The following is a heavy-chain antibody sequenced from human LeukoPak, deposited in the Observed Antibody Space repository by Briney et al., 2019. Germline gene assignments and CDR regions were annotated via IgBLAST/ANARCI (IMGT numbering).Heavy chain of an antibody. CDR1: GYTFTGYY. CDR2: INPNTGDT. Sequence: ASVKVSCKASGYTFTGYYMHWGRQAPGQGLEWMGWINPNTGDTNYAQKFQGRVAMTGDSSISTAYMELSRLRSDDTAVYYCARPPATMVYPMGGYWGQGTLVTVSS. CDR3: ARPPATMVYPMGGY. J-gene: IGHJ4*02. V-gene: IGHV1-2*02. D-gene: IGHD2-8*01.